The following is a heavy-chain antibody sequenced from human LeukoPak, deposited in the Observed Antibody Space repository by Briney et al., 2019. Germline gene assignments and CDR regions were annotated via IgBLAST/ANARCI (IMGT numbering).Heavy chain of an antibody. D-gene: IGHD3-10*01. V-gene: IGHV4-31*03. J-gene: IGHJ5*02. CDR3: ARDQAGSGSYTNWFDP. CDR1: GGSISSGGYY. CDR2: IYYSGST. Sequence: SETLSLTCTVSGGSISSGGYYWSWIRQHPGKGLEWIGYIYYSGSTYYNPSLKSRVTISVDTSKNQFSLKLSSVTAADTAVYYCARDQAGSGSYTNWFDPWGQGTLVTVSS.